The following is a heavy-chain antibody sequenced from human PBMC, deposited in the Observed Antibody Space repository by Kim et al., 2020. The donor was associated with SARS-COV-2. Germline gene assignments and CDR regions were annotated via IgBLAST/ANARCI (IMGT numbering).Heavy chain of an antibody. V-gene: IGHV4-31*03. D-gene: IGHD1-26*01. Sequence: SETLSLTCTVSGGSISSGGYYWSWIRQHPGKGLEWIGYIYYSGSTYYNPSLKSRVTISVDTSKNQFSLKLSSVTAADTAVYYCARAHQRLLSRGSSTGDAFDIWGQGTMVTVSS. CDR2: IYYSGST. CDR1: GGSISSGGYY. CDR3: ARAHQRLLSRGSSTGDAFDI. J-gene: IGHJ3*02.